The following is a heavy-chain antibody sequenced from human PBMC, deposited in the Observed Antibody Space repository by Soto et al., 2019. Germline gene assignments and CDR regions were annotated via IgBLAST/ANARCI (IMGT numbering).Heavy chain of an antibody. J-gene: IGHJ4*02. D-gene: IGHD1-26*01. CDR1: GGTFSNSA. Sequence: QVQLVQSGAEVKKPGSSVKVSCKASGGTFSNSAISWVRQSPGQGLEWMGGIIPIFGTTNYAQKFQGRVTITADESTSTAYMELSSLRSEDTAVYYCATDLNGSYYVHFDYWGQGTLVTVSS. CDR3: ATDLNGSYYVHFDY. V-gene: IGHV1-69*12. CDR2: IIPIFGTT.